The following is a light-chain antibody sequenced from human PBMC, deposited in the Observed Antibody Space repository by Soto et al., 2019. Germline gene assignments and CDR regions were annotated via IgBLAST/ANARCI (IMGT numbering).Light chain of an antibody. J-gene: IGLJ1*01. V-gene: IGLV1-51*01. CDR3: GSWDSSLSAYV. CDR1: SSNIGGNS. CDR2: XXX. Sequence: QSVLTQPPSVSAAPGQKVTISCSGSSSNIGGNSVXXXXXXXXXXXXXXXXXXXKRPSGIPDRFSGSKSGTSATLGITGFQTGDEADYYCGSWDSSLSAYVFGTGTKVTVL.